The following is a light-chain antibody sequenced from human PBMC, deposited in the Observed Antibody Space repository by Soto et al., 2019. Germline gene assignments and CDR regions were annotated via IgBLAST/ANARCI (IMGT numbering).Light chain of an antibody. V-gene: IGLV2-8*01. CDR1: SSDVGGYNY. CDR2: EVS. J-gene: IGLJ2*01. CDR3: STYGGSNTVV. Sequence: QSALTQPPSASGSPGQSVTISFIGSSSDVGGYNYVSWYQQHPVKAPKLMIYEVSKRPSGVPDRLSGSKSGNTASLTVSGLQAEDEADYYCSTYGGSNTVVFGGGTKLTVL.